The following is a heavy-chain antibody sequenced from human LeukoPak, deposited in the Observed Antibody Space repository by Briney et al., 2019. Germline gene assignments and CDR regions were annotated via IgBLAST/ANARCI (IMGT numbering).Heavy chain of an antibody. J-gene: IGHJ4*02. CDR3: ARDPRGPAGYDSPARDTFDY. D-gene: IGHD3-22*01. V-gene: IGHV3-30*03. Sequence: GGSLRLSCAASGLTFSNAWMSWVRQVPGKGLEWVAVIFYDGTIQYYSDSVRGRLIVSRDNPKNTLYLQMNSLRAEDTAVYYCARDPRGPAGYDSPARDTFDYWGQGTLVTVSS. CDR2: IFYDGTIQ. CDR1: GLTFSNAW.